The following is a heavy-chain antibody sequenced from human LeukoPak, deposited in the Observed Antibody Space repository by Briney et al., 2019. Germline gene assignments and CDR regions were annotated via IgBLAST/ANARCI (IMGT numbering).Heavy chain of an antibody. CDR3: SNARPTSDGYSPFDY. CDR1: GVTFSSYL. CDR2: INRDGRST. J-gene: IGHJ4*02. Sequence: GGSLRLSCVASGVTFSSYLMHWVRQVPGEGLVWVSRINRDGRSTSYADSVKGRFTISRDNAKNTMYLQMNSLRVEDTAVYYCSNARPTSDGYSPFDYWGQGTLVTVSS. D-gene: IGHD5-24*01. V-gene: IGHV3-74*01.